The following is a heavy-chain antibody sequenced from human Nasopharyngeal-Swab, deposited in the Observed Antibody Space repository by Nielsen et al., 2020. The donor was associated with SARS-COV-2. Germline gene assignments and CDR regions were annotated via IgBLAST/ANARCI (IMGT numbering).Heavy chain of an antibody. CDR1: GFTFSNYG. Sequence: GESLKISCAASGFTFSNYGIHWARQAPGKGLEWVAVISYDGSNEYYADSVKGRFTISRDNPKNTLYLQMNSLRAEDTAVYYCAKDGGATSSYYYYYYMDVWGKGTTVTVSS. D-gene: IGHD1-26*01. J-gene: IGHJ6*03. V-gene: IGHV3-30*18. CDR3: AKDGGATSSYYYYYYMDV. CDR2: ISYDGSNE.